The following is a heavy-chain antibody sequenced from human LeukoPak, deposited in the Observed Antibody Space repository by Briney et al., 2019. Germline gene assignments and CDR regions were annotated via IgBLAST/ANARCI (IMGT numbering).Heavy chain of an antibody. CDR3: AREVVDIPAAPGY. CDR1: GGSISSGGYY. CDR2: IYHSGST. J-gene: IGHJ4*02. Sequence: PSQTLSLTCTVSGGSISSGGYYWSWIRQPPGKGLEWIGYIYHSGSTYYNPSLKSRVTISVDRSKNQFSLKLSSVTAADTAVYYCAREVVDIPAAPGYWGQGTLVTVSS. D-gene: IGHD2-2*01. V-gene: IGHV4-30-2*01.